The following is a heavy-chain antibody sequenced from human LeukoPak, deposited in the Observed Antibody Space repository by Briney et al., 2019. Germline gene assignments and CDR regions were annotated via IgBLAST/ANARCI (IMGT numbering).Heavy chain of an antibody. V-gene: IGHV3-11*01. CDR3: ARDRTSSGSYYILTRSYYMDV. CDR2: ISSSGSTI. CDR1: GFTFSGYY. D-gene: IGHD3-10*01. J-gene: IGHJ6*03. Sequence: GGSLRLSCAASGFTFSGYYMSWIRQAPGKGLEWVSYISSSGSTIYYADSVKGRFTISRDNAKNSLYLQMNSLRAEDTAVYYCARDRTSSGSYYILTRSYYMDVWGKGTTVTISS.